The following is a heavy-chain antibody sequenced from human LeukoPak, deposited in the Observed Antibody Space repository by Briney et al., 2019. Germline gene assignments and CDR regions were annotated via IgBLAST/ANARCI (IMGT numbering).Heavy chain of an antibody. CDR3: AKDPRGYSYDRRGYYFDY. V-gene: IGHV3-23*01. CDR1: GFTFSSYG. CDR2: ISGSDSST. Sequence: GGSLRLSCAASGFTFSSYGMSWVRQAPGKGLEWVSGISGSDSSTYYADSVKGRFTISRDNSKNTLHLQMNSLRAEDTAVYYCAKDPRGYSYDRRGYYFDYWGQGTLVTVPS. D-gene: IGHD5-18*01. J-gene: IGHJ4*02.